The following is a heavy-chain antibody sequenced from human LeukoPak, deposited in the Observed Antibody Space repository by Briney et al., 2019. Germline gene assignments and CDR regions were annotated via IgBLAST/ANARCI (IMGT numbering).Heavy chain of an antibody. Sequence: GASVKVSCKASGGTFSSYAITWVRQAPGQGLGWMGRIIPIFGKANYAQKFQGIVTITTDESTSTAYMELSTLRSDDTAVYYCARERPPGDSSNWFLEGYFDIWGQGTLVTVSS. J-gene: IGHJ4*02. CDR1: GGTFSSYA. V-gene: IGHV1-69*05. CDR2: IIPIFGKA. D-gene: IGHD6-13*01. CDR3: ARERPPGDSSNWFLEGYFDI.